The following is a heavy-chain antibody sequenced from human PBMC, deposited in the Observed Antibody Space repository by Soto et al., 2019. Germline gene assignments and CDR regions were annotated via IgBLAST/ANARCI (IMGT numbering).Heavy chain of an antibody. D-gene: IGHD5-12*01. J-gene: IGHJ4*02. CDR3: ARHSGYDYVFDY. CDR2: INPNNGDT. V-gene: IGHV1-2*02. CDR1: GHTFTGYY. Sequence: QVQLVQSGAEVKKPGASVKVSCKASGHTFTGYYIHWVRQAPGQGLEWMGWINPNNGDTNFAQKFQGRVTMTRDTSTNTAYMELSSLRFDDTAVYYCARHSGYDYVFDYWGQGTLVTVSS.